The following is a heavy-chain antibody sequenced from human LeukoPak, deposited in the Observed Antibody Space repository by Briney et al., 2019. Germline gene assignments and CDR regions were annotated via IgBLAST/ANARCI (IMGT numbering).Heavy chain of an antibody. J-gene: IGHJ4*02. CDR1: GVTFSSYA. Sequence: PGGSLRLSCAASGVTFSSYAMSWVRQAPGKGLEWVAVMSYDGSNKFYADSVKGRFTISRDNSKNTLYLQMNSLRPDDTAVYFCAKNGFTFGGLVDINFDYWGQGTLVTVSS. CDR3: AKNGFTFGGLVDINFDY. V-gene: IGHV3-30*18. CDR2: MSYDGSNK. D-gene: IGHD3-16*02.